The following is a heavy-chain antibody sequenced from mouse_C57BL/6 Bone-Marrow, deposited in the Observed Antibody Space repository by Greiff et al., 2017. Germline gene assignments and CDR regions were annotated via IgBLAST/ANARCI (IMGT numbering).Heavy chain of an antibody. D-gene: IGHD2-4*01. CDR2: ISDGGSYT. CDR1: GFTFSSYA. J-gene: IGHJ3*01. CDR3: AIDKGYDYDGFAY. Sequence: EVKLVESGGGLVKPGGSLKLSCAASGFTFSSYAMSWVRQTPEKGLEWVATISDGGSYTYYPDNVKGRFTISRDNAKNNLYLQMSHLKSEDTAMYYCAIDKGYDYDGFAYWGQGTLVTVSA. V-gene: IGHV5-4*01.